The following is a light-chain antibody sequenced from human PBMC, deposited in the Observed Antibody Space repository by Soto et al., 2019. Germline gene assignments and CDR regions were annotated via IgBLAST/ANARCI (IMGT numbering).Light chain of an antibody. Sequence: EIVMTQSPSTLSVSLGERATLSCRASQSVRSNLAWYQQTPGQAPRLLIYDASTRAPGIPARFSGSGSGTELTLTVSSLQSDDFAVYHCQQYNNWPPTFGHGTRLEI. CDR3: QQYNNWPPT. V-gene: IGKV3-15*01. J-gene: IGKJ5*01. CDR2: DAS. CDR1: QSVRSN.